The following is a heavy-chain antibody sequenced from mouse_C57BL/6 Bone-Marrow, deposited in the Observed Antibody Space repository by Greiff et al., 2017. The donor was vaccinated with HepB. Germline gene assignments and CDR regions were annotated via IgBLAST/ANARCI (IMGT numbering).Heavy chain of an antibody. D-gene: IGHD2-5*01. CDR2: IYPGDGDT. J-gene: IGHJ4*01. V-gene: IGHV1-82*01. Sequence: QVQLQQSGPELVKPGASVKISCKASGYAFSSSWMNWVKQRPGKGLEWIGRIYPGDGDTNYNGKFKGKATLTADKSSSTAYMQLSSLTSEDSAVYFCARRGASNQGYYAMDYWGQGTSVTVSS. CDR1: GYAFSSSW. CDR3: ARRGASNQGYYAMDY.